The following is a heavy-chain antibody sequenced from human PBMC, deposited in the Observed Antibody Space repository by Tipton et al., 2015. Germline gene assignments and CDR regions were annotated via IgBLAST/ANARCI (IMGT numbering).Heavy chain of an antibody. CDR2: ITADGSGT. CDR1: GFTFSSYW. V-gene: IGHV3-74*01. CDR3: ARSPQDPAVDY. Sequence: FLRLSCAASGFTFSSYWMHWVRQAPGKGLVWVSRITADGSGTGYADSVQGRFTISRDNARNTLYLQMNSLRADDTAVYYCARSPQDPAVDYWGQGALVTVSS. J-gene: IGHJ4*02.